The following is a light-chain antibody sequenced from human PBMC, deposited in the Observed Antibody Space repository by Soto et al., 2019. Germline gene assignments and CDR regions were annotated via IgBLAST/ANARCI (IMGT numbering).Light chain of an antibody. CDR1: QRVSSDF. CDR2: GPS. J-gene: IGKJ1*01. Sequence: EIVLTQSPGTLSLSPGERATLCCRSSQRVSSDFLAWYQQKAGQAPRLLIYGPSNRATGVPDRFIGGGSGTDFTLTISRLEPEDFAVYYCQQFGSAPRTFGQGTKVDIK. V-gene: IGKV3-20*01. CDR3: QQFGSAPRT.